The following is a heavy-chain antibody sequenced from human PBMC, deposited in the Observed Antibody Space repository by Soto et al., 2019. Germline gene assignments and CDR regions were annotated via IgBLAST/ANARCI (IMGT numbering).Heavy chain of an antibody. D-gene: IGHD2-15*01. CDR2: IIPIFGTA. V-gene: IGHV1-69*13. CDR3: ARDEGSGGSCYNLCYGMDV. J-gene: IGHJ6*02. Sequence: SVKVSCKASGGTFSSYAISWVRQAPGQGLEWMEGIIPIFGTANYAQKFQGRVTITADESTSTAYMELSSLRSEDTAVYYCARDEGSGGSCYNLCYGMDVWGQGTTVTVSS. CDR1: GGTFSSYA.